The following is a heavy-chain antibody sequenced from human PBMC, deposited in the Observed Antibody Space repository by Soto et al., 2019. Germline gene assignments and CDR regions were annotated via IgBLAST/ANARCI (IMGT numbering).Heavy chain of an antibody. CDR1: GFSLSGYA. CDR2: ISSDSRTI. CDR3: ARIKLVDFFSIKVDVNYMDV. D-gene: IGHD3-3*01. Sequence: PGGSLRLSCVASGFSLSGYAVNWVRQAPGKGLEWVSFISSDSRTIYYADSVEGRFTVSRDNARNSVSLQMDSLRDEDAAVYYCARIKLVDFFSIKVDVNYMDVLGQGPPVSVS. V-gene: IGHV3-48*02. J-gene: IGHJ6*02.